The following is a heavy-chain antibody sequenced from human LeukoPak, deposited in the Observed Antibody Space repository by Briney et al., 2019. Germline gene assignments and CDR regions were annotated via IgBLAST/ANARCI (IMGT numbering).Heavy chain of an antibody. CDR3: ARYSLTGYYAPDY. Sequence: GQSLRFSCKGSGYSFTTYWISWVRQILGKGLEWMGRTAPSDSYTNYSPCFQGHVTISADKSISTAYLQRSSLKASDTAMYYCARYSLTGYYAPDYWGQGTLVPVSS. CDR2: TAPSDSYT. V-gene: IGHV5-10-1*01. D-gene: IGHD3-9*01. J-gene: IGHJ4*02. CDR1: GYSFTTYW.